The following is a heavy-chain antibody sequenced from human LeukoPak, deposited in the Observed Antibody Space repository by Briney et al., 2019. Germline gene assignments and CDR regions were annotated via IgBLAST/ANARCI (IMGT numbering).Heavy chain of an antibody. CDR2: IYYSGNT. J-gene: IGHJ5*02. V-gene: IGHV4-59*08. CDR3: ARHDETWFDP. Sequence: PSETLSLTCTVSGGSISSYYWSWIRQPPGKGLEWTGYIYYSGNTNYNPSLKSRVTISVDTSKNQFSLKLSSVTAADTAVYYCARHDETWFDPWGQGTLVTVSS. CDR1: GGSISSYY.